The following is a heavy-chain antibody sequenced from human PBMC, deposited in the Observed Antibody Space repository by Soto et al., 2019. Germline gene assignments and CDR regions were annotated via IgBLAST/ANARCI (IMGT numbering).Heavy chain of an antibody. CDR3: ARDRGYDAHDYYYNALDV. Sequence: GGSLRLSCISSGFTFRTYTMNWVRQAPGKGLEWVSGIRGFSPYTFYAESVRGRFTISRDNAKNSLFLQMDSLRAEDTAVYYCARDRGYDAHDYYYNALDVWGQGTTVTVSS. D-gene: IGHD3-10*01. CDR2: IRGFSPYT. J-gene: IGHJ6*02. CDR1: GFTFRTYT. V-gene: IGHV3-21*01.